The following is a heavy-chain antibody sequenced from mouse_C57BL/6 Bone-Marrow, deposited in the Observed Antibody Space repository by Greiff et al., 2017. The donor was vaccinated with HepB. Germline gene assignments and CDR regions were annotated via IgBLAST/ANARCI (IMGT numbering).Heavy chain of an antibody. D-gene: IGHD2-1*01. V-gene: IGHV14-4*01. Sequence: VHVKQSGAELVRPGASVKLSCTASGFNIKDDYMHWVKQRPEQGLEWIGWIDPENGDTEYASKFQGKATITADTSSNTAYLQLSSLTSEDTAVYYCTIYYVACWGQGTLVTVSA. J-gene: IGHJ3*01. CDR1: GFNIKDDY. CDR3: TIYYVAC. CDR2: IDPENGDT.